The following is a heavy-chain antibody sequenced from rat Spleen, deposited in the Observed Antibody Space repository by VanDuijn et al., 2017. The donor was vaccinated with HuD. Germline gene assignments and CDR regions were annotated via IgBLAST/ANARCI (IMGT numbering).Heavy chain of an antibody. CDR1: GLIFSDYY. V-gene: IGHV5-20*01. CDR3: TTGPRILRIDWFAY. Sequence: EVQLVESGGGLVQPGRSMKLSCAASGLIFSDYYMAWVRQTPTKGLEWVASITNASGRTYYPDSVKGRFTVSRDTAQNTLYLHMDSLRSEDTATYYCTTGPRILRIDWFAYWGQGTLVSVSS. D-gene: IGHD1-6*01. J-gene: IGHJ3*01. CDR2: ITNASGRT.